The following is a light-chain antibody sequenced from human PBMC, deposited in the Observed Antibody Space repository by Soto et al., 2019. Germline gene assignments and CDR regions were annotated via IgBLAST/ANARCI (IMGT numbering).Light chain of an antibody. CDR3: SSYTSGSTYV. CDR2: EVS. CDR1: SSDVGGYRY. Sequence: QSVLTQPAAVSGSPGQSITISCTGTSSDVGGYRYVSWYQQHPGKAPKLMIYEVSYRPSGVSNRFSGSKSGNTASLTISGLQTEDEADYYCSSYTSGSTYVFGTGNKLTVL. J-gene: IGLJ1*01. V-gene: IGLV2-14*01.